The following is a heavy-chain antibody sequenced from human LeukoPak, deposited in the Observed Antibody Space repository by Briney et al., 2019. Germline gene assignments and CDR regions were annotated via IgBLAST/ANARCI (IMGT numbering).Heavy chain of an antibody. J-gene: IGHJ4*02. V-gene: IGHV4-39*01. D-gene: IGHD6-13*01. Sequence: SETLSLTCTVSGGSISSSSYYWGWIRQPPGKGLEWIGSIYYSGSTYYNPSLKSPVTISVDTSKNQFSLKLSSVTAADTAVYYCARHPYTRIAAAGTYYFDYWGQGTLVTVSS. CDR2: IYYSGST. CDR3: ARHPYTRIAAAGTYYFDY. CDR1: GGSISSSSYY.